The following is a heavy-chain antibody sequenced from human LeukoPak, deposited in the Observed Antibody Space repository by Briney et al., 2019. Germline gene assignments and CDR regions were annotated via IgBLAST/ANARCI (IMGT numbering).Heavy chain of an antibody. V-gene: IGHV1-69*04. CDR3: ARVAAATTNPRFDF. CDR1: GGTFSSYA. Sequence: ASVKVSCKASGGTFSSYAISWVRQAPGQGLEWMGRIIPILGIANYAQKFQGRVTITADKSTSTAYMELSSLRSEDTAVYYCARVAAATTNPRFDFWGQGTLVTVSS. CDR2: IIPILGIA. J-gene: IGHJ4*02. D-gene: IGHD1-1*01.